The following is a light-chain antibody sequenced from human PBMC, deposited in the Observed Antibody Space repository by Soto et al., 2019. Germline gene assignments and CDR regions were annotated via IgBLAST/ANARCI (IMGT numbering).Light chain of an antibody. V-gene: IGKV1-33*01. Sequence: DIQMTQSPSSLSASVGDRVTITCQASQDISTYLNWFQQKPGKAPKLLIYTASNLQIGVLSRFSGSGSGTYFTFTVSRLQPEDVGTYYCQQYDNVPLTFGGGTKVEIK. CDR2: TAS. CDR3: QQYDNVPLT. CDR1: QDISTY. J-gene: IGKJ4*01.